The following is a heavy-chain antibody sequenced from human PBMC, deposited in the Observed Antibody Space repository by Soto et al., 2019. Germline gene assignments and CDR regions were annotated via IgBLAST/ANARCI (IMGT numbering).Heavy chain of an antibody. Sequence: QVLLVQSGAEVRRPGASVKVSCRASGYNFSTYDFNWVRQASGRGLECMGWMNPRNGDTGYVQKFMGRVIMTRDVSSTPDYMELTGLTSDDTAVYFCARDADTAKVDYWGQGTLVTVSS. J-gene: IGHJ4*02. D-gene: IGHD5-18*01. CDR1: GYNFSTYD. V-gene: IGHV1-8*01. CDR2: MNPRNGDT. CDR3: ARDADTAKVDY.